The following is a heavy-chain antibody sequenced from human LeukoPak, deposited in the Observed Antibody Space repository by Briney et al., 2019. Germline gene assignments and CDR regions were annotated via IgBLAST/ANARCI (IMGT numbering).Heavy chain of an antibody. D-gene: IGHD6-13*01. J-gene: IGHJ4*02. CDR3: ARGEAQQLVGNRLFST. V-gene: IGHV4-34*01. CDR2: INHSGST. CDR1: GGSFSVYY. Sequence: SETLSLPCGVYGGSFSVYYWSCIRHPPAKGLEWIGEINHSGSTNYNPSLTSRVTISVGTSKNQFSLRPSSVTALDTAVYFWARGEAQQLVGNRLFSTWGQGTLVTVSS.